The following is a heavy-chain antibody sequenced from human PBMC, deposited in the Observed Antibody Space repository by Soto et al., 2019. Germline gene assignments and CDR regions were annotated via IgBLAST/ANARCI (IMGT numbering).Heavy chain of an antibody. J-gene: IGHJ5*02. CDR1: GGFLSESY. V-gene: IGHV4-34*01. D-gene: IGHD3-16*01. Sequence: SETVSLTCAVYGGFLSESYWTWIRQPPGKGLEWIGEINHVGGTNYNPSLKSRVTMSVDTSQNQFSLRLISVTAADTAMYFCVRIRYQLPSSVLWLDPWGQGTPVTVSS. CDR3: VRIRYQLPSSVLWLDP. CDR2: INHVGGT.